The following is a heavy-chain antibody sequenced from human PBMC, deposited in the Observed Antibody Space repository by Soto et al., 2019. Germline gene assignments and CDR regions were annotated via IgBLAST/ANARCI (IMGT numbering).Heavy chain of an antibody. V-gene: IGHV4-31*03. J-gene: IGHJ4*02. CDR1: GGSIRSGGYF. Sequence: VQLQESGPGLVKPSQTLSLTCTVSGGSIRSGGYFWSWVRQQPGKGLEWIGYIYYRGGTSYNPSLESRVAMSVDTSKNEFTLKVNSVTAADTAIYYCARFAKEENPKLESWYAFDFWGRGTLVTVSS. D-gene: IGHD6-13*01. CDR2: IYYRGGT. CDR3: ARFAKEENPKLESWYAFDF.